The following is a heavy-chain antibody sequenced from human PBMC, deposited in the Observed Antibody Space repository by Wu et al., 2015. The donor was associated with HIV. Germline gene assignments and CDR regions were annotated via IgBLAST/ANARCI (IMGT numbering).Heavy chain of an antibody. V-gene: IGHV1-2*02. Sequence: QVQMVQSGAEVKESGASVKISCKASGYTFTAHYIHWVRQAPGQGLEWMGWIRPDSGATNYAERFEDRVTMTRDASISTAYMQLRRLRSDDTAVYFCARDLGDDFAVRGFYWYMDVWGRGTAITVSS. J-gene: IGHJ6*03. CDR2: IRPDSGAT. CDR3: ARDLGDDFAVRGFYWYMDV. D-gene: IGHD2-21*01. CDR1: GYTFTAHY.